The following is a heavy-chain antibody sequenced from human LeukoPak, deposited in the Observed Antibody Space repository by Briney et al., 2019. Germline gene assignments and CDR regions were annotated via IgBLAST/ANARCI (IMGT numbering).Heavy chain of an antibody. Sequence: GGSLRLSCAASGFTFSSYSMNWVRQAPGKGLEWVSSISSSSSYIYYADSVKGRFTISRDNAKNPLYLQMNSLRAEDTAVYYCAREIKYYYDSSGYLRFDYWGQGTLVTVSS. D-gene: IGHD3-22*01. CDR3: AREIKYYYDSSGYLRFDY. J-gene: IGHJ4*02. CDR1: GFTFSSYS. V-gene: IGHV3-21*01. CDR2: ISSSSSYI.